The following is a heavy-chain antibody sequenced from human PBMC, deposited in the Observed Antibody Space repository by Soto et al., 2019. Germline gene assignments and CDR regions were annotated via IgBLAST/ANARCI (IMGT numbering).Heavy chain of an antibody. CDR1: GGSISSSSYY. J-gene: IGHJ3*02. Sequence: SETLSLTCTVSGGSISSSSYYWGWIRQPPGKGMEWIGSIYYSGSTYYNPSLKSRVTISVDTSKNQFSLKLSSVTAADTAVYYCARLLFFATRAYYDFWSGYYNDAFDIWGQGTMVTVS. D-gene: IGHD3-3*01. V-gene: IGHV4-39*01. CDR2: IYYSGST. CDR3: ARLLFFATRAYYDFWSGYYNDAFDI.